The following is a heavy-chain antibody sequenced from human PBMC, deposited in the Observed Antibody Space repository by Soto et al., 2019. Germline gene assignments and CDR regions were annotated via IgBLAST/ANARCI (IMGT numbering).Heavy chain of an antibody. Sequence: ASVKVSCNAAGYTFTSSYMHWVRQAPGQGLEWMGIINPSGGSTSYAQKFQGRVTMTRDTSTSTVYMELSSLRSEDTAVYYCARDILGATRFDYWGQGTLVTVYS. CDR2: INPSGGST. V-gene: IGHV1-46*01. CDR1: GYTFTSSY. CDR3: ARDILGATRFDY. J-gene: IGHJ4*02. D-gene: IGHD1-26*01.